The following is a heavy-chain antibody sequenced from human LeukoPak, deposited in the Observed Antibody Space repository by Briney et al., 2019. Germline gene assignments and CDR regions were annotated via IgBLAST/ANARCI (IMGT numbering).Heavy chain of an antibody. CDR1: GDTLTALS. Sequence: ASVKVSCMVSGDTLTALSMHWVRQAPGKGLEWMGGFHPEDGETIYAQKFQGRVAMTEDTSTDTAYMELSSLRSDDTAVYYCTTGKIYCSTTSCSDDYWGQGTLVTVST. CDR2: FHPEDGET. J-gene: IGHJ4*02. CDR3: TTGKIYCSTTSCSDDY. D-gene: IGHD2-2*01. V-gene: IGHV1-24*01.